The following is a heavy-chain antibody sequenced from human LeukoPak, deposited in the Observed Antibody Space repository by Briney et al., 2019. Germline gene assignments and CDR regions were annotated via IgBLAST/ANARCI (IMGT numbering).Heavy chain of an antibody. D-gene: IGHD3-22*01. J-gene: IGHJ3*02. CDR3: AKDLLTLVVITLGAFDI. V-gene: IGHV3-23*01. CDR2: ISGSGGST. CDR1: GFTFSSYA. Sequence: GGSLRLSCAASGFTFSSYAMSWVRQAPGKGLEWVSAISGSGGSTYYADSVKGRFTISRDNSKNTLYLQMNSLRAEDTAVYYCAKDLLTLVVITLGAFDIWGQGTMVTVSS.